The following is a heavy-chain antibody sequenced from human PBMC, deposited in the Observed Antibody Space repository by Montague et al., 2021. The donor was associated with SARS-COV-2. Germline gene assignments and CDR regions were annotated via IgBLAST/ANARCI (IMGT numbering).Heavy chain of an antibody. CDR2: INHSGST. CDR3: ARGGVTIFGVVITGKGLFRY. D-gene: IGHD3-3*01. Sequence: SETLSPTCAVYGGSFSGYYWSWIRQPPGEGLEWIGEINHSGSTNYNPSLKSRVTISVDTSKNQFSLKLSSVTAADTAVYYCARGGVTIFGVVITGKGLFRYWGQGTLVTVSS. V-gene: IGHV4-34*01. J-gene: IGHJ4*02. CDR1: GGSFSGYY.